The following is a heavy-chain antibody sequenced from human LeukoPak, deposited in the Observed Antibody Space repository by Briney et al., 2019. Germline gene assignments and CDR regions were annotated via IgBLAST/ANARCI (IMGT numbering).Heavy chain of an antibody. CDR2: MNPNSGNT. J-gene: IGHJ6*02. Sequence: ASVKVSCKASGYTFTSYDINWVRQATGQGLEWMGWMNPNSGNTGYAQKFQGRVTTTRNTSISTAYMELSSLRSEDTAVYYCARSLNHYDFWSGYYFYYYYGMDVWGQGTTVTVSS. CDR3: ARSLNHYDFWSGYYFYYYYGMDV. V-gene: IGHV1-8*01. CDR1: GYTFTSYD. D-gene: IGHD3-3*01.